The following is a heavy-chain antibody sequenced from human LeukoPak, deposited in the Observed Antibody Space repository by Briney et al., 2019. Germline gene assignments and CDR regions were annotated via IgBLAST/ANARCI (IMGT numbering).Heavy chain of an antibody. D-gene: IGHD3-10*01. Sequence: SETLSLTCTVSGGSISSYYWSWIRQPPGKGLEWIGEINHSGSTNYNPSLKSRVTISVDTSKNQFSLKLSSVTAADTAVYYCARHRYYGSGSYRGINWFDPWGQGTLVTVSS. CDR3: ARHRYYGSGSYRGINWFDP. J-gene: IGHJ5*02. V-gene: IGHV4-34*01. CDR1: GGSISSYY. CDR2: INHSGST.